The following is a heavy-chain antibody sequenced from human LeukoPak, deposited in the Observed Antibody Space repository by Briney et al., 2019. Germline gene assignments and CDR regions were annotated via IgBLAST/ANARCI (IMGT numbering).Heavy chain of an antibody. V-gene: IGHV3-30*02. CDR3: AKDHQGYCSSTSCYRFDY. CDR2: IRYDGSNK. CDR1: GFTFSSYG. D-gene: IGHD2-2*01. J-gene: IGHJ4*02. Sequence: GGSLRLSCAASGFTFSSYGMHWVRQAPGKGLEWAAFIRYDGSNKYYADSVKGRFTISRDNSKNTLYLQMNSLRAEDTAVYYCAKDHQGYCSSTSCYRFDYWGQGTLVTVSS.